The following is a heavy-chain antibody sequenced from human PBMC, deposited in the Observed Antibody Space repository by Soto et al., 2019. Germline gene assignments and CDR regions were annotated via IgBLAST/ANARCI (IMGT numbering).Heavy chain of an antibody. CDR3: ASRGRYSSSWMRY. J-gene: IGHJ4*02. Sequence: QVQLQQWGAGLLKPSETLSLTCAVYGGSFSGYYWSWIRQPPGKGLEWIGEINHSGSTNYNQSLKSRVTISVDTSKNQFSLKLSSVTAADTAVYYCASRGRYSSSWMRYWGQGTLVTVSS. D-gene: IGHD6-13*01. CDR2: INHSGST. V-gene: IGHV4-34*01. CDR1: GGSFSGYY.